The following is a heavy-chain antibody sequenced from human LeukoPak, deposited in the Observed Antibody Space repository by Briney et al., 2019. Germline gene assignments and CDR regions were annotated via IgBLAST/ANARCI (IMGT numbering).Heavy chain of an antibody. CDR1: GYTFTSYD. Sequence: GASVKVSCKASGYTFTSYDINWVRQATGQGLEWMGWMNPNSGNTGYAQKFQGRVTMTRDTSISTAYMELSRLRSDDTAVYYCARGTGEQQLVGDYFDYWGQGTLVTVSS. CDR3: ARGTGEQQLVGDYFDY. J-gene: IGHJ4*02. V-gene: IGHV1-8*01. D-gene: IGHD6-13*01. CDR2: MNPNSGNT.